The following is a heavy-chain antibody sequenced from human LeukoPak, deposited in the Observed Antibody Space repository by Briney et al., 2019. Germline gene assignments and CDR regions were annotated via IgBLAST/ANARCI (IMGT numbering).Heavy chain of an antibody. V-gene: IGHV4-4*02. CDR1: GVSISSSNW. Sequence: SETLSLTCAVSGVSISSSNWWSWVRQPPGKGLEWIGEIYHSGSTNYNPSLKSRVTISVDKSKNQFSLKLSSVTAADTAVYYCAKKKGSRGGFDYWGQGTLVTVSS. D-gene: IGHD6-13*01. CDR3: AKKKGSRGGFDY. J-gene: IGHJ4*02. CDR2: IYHSGST.